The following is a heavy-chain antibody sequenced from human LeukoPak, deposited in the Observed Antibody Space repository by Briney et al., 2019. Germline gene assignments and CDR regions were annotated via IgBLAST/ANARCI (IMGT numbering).Heavy chain of an antibody. V-gene: IGHV4-59*11. D-gene: IGHD4-17*01. CDR1: GDSFSSHY. CDR3: ARDLVTVTKGFDI. J-gene: IGHJ3*02. Sequence: PSETLSLTCAVSGDSFSSHYWTWIRQPPGRGLEWIGYISYIGTTNYNPSLKSRVTISIDTSKNQFSLKLSSVTTADTAVYYCARDLVTVTKGFDIWGLGTMVSVSS. CDR2: ISYIGTT.